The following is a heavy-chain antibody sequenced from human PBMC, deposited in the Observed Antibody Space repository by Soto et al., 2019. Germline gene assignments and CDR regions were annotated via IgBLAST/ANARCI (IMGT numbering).Heavy chain of an antibody. CDR2: INHSGST. J-gene: IGHJ4*02. CDR1: GGSFSGYY. V-gene: IGHV4-34*01. Sequence: SETLSLTCAVYGGSFSGYYWSWIRQPPGKGLEWIGEINHSGSTNYNPSLKSRVTISVDTSKNQFSLKLSSVTAAYTAVYYCAIIAAAGDFDYWGQGTLVTVSS. CDR3: AIIAAAGDFDY. D-gene: IGHD6-13*01.